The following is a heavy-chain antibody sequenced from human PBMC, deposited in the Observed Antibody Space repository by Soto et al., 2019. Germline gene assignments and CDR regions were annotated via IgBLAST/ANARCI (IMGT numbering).Heavy chain of an antibody. V-gene: IGHV1-8*02. CDR1: GGTFSSYA. CDR3: AVVRKRDNWFDP. CDR2: MNPNSGNT. J-gene: IGHJ5*02. Sequence: QVQLVQSGAEVKKPGSSVKVSCKASGGTFSSYAISWVRQATGQGLEWMGWMNPNSGNTGYAQKFQGRVTMTRNTSISTAYMELSSLRSEDTAVYYCAVVRKRDNWFDPWGQGTLVTVSS.